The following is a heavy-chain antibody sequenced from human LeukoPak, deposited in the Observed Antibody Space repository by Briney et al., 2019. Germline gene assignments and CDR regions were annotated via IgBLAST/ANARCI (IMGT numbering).Heavy chain of an antibody. CDR2: IYYSGST. V-gene: IGHV4-39*01. J-gene: IGHJ3*02. CDR1: GGSISSSSYY. D-gene: IGHD3-22*01. CDR3: ARRHYDNAFDI. Sequence: PSGTLSLTCTVSGGSISSSSYYWGWIRQPPGKGLEWIGSIYYSGSTYYNPSLKSRVTISVDTSKNQFSLKLSSVTAADTAVYYCARRHYDNAFDIWGQGTMVTVSS.